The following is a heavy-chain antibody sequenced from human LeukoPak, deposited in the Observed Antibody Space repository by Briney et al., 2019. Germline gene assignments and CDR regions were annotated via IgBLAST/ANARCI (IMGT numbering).Heavy chain of an antibody. Sequence: PGGSLRLSCAASGFTFSSYGMHWVRQAPGKGLEWVAFIRYDGSNKYYADSVKGRFTISRDNSKNTLYLQMNSLRAEDTAVYYCARLVAVAFDYWGQGTLVTVSS. CDR2: IRYDGSNK. CDR3: ARLVAVAFDY. D-gene: IGHD6-19*01. CDR1: GFTFSSYG. V-gene: IGHV3-30*02. J-gene: IGHJ4*02.